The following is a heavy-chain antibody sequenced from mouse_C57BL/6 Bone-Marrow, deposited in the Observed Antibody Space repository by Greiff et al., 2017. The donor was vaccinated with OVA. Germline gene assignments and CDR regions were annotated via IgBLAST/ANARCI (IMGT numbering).Heavy chain of an antibody. V-gene: IGHV5-4*01. Sequence: EVMLVESGGGLVKPGGSLKLSCAASGFTFSSYAMSWVRQTPEKRLEWVATISDGGSYTYYPDNVKGRFTISRDNAKNNLYLQMSHLKSEDTAMYYCAIDSDYYYGSYYFDYWGPGTTLTVSS. J-gene: IGHJ2*01. CDR3: AIDSDYYYGSYYFDY. D-gene: IGHD1-1*01. CDR1: GFTFSSYA. CDR2: ISDGGSYT.